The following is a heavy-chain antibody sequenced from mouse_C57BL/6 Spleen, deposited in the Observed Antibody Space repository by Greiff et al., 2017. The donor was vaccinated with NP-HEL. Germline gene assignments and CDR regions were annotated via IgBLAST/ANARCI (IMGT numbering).Heavy chain of an antibody. D-gene: IGHD2-4*01. CDR2: IYPGDGDT. J-gene: IGHJ3*01. Sequence: QVHVKQSGAELVKPGASVKISCKASGYAFSSYWMNWVKQRPGKGLEWIGQIYPGDGDTNYNGKFKGKATLTADKSSSTAYMQLSSLTSEDSAVYVCASPYDDYLWFAYWGQGTLVTVSA. V-gene: IGHV1-80*01. CDR1: GYAFSSYW. CDR3: ASPYDDYLWFAY.